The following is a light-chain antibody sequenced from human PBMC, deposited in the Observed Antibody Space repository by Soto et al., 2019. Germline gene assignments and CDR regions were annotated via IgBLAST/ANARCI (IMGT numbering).Light chain of an antibody. Sequence: EIVLTQSPATLSLSPGDRATLSCGASQSVRSSYVAWYQQKAGLAPRLLIYDGSSRASGFPDRFSGSGSGTDFTLTIVTLEPVDFAVYYCQQYDNSAPLSFGGGTKVEMK. CDR2: DGS. CDR1: QSVRSSY. J-gene: IGKJ4*01. CDR3: QQYDNSAPLS. V-gene: IGKV3D-20*01.